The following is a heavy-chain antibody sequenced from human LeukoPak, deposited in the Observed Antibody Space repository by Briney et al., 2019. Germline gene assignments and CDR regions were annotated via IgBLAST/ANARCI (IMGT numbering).Heavy chain of an antibody. D-gene: IGHD6-19*01. V-gene: IGHV3-30*03. Sequence: GGSLRLSCAASGFTFNSFGMHWVRQAPGKGLEWVAVISYDGSNKYFADSVKGRFTISRDNSKNTLYLQMNSLRAEDTAVYYCARVYSSAWDNPLDVWGQGTTVTVSS. CDR3: ARVYSSAWDNPLDV. J-gene: IGHJ6*02. CDR2: ISYDGSNK. CDR1: GFTFNSFG.